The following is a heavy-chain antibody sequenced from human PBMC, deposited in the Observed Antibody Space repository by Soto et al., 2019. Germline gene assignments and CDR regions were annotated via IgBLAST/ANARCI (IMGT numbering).Heavy chain of an antibody. V-gene: IGHV3-48*01. CDR1: GFTFSSYS. CDR2: ISSSSSTK. CDR3: ARDIDG. D-gene: IGHD2-15*01. J-gene: IGHJ4*02. Sequence: EVQVVESGGGLVQPGGSLRLSCAASGFTFSSYSMNWVRQAPGKGLEWVSYISSSSSTKFCADSVKGRFTISRDNARNSLYLQMNSLRAEDTAVYYCARDIDGGGQGTLVTVSS.